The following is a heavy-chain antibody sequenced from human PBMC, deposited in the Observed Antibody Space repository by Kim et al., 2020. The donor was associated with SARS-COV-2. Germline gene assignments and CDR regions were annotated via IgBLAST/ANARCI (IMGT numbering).Heavy chain of an antibody. CDR2: IYYSGST. V-gene: IGHV4-31*03. D-gene: IGHD3-3*01. CDR1: GGSISSGGYY. J-gene: IGHJ4*02. CDR3: ARGGRVTIDPIDY. Sequence: SETLSLTCTVSGGSISSGGYYWSWIRQHPGKGLEWIGYIYYSGSTYYNPSLKSRVTISVDTSKNQFSLKLSSVTAADTAVYYCARGGRVTIDPIDYWGQGTLVTVSS.